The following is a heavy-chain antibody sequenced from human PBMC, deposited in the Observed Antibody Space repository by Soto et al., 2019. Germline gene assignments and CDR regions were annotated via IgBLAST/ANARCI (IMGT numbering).Heavy chain of an antibody. CDR1: GFTFSSYS. V-gene: IGHV3-48*01. J-gene: IGHJ5*02. CDR2: ISSSSSTI. CDR3: ARHPERIAQIGWFDP. D-gene: IGHD6-13*01. Sequence: EVQLVESGGGLVQPGGSLRLSCAASGFTFSSYSMNWVRQAPGKGLEWVSYISSSSSTIYYADSVKGRFTISRDNAKNSLYLQMTSLRAEVTAVYYCARHPERIAQIGWFDPWGQGTLVTVSS.